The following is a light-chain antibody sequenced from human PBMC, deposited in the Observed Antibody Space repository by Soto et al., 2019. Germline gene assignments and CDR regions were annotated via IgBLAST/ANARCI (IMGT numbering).Light chain of an antibody. J-gene: IGKJ2*01. CDR2: AAS. Sequence: DIQMTQSPSSLSASVGDRVTITCRASQSISNYINWYQQKPGKAPNLLIYAASSLQSGVPSRFSGSGSGTDFTLTISSLQPEAFATYYCQQSYSTLMYSFGQGTKLVIK. CDR3: QQSYSTLMYS. V-gene: IGKV1-39*01. CDR1: QSISNY.